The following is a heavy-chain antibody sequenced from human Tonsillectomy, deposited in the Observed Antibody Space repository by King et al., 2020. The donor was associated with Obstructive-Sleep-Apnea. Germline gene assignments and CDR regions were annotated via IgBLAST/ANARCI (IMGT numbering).Heavy chain of an antibody. CDR1: GGSISSSTYY. CDR2: IFYSGNI. D-gene: IGHD4-17*01. CDR3: ARESGDYRYSHH. V-gene: IGHV4-39*07. Sequence: QLQESGPGLVKPSETLSLTCTVSGGSISSSTYYWGWIRQPPGKGLEWIGSIFYSGNIYYNPSLKSRVSLSVDTSKNQFSLKLSSVTAADTAVYYCARESGDYRYSHHWGQGTLVPVSS. J-gene: IGHJ1*01.